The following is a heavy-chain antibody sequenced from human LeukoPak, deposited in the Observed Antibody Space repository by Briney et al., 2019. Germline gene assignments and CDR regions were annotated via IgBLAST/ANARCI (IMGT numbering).Heavy chain of an antibody. CDR3: ARVTLIVVVAWFDP. V-gene: IGHV4-4*02. D-gene: IGHD2-2*01. CDR2: IYHSGST. J-gene: IGHJ5*02. Sequence: PSETLSLTCAVSGGSISSSNWWSWVRQPPGKGLEWIGEIYHSGSTNYNPSLKSRVTISVDKSKNQFSLKLNSVTAADTAVYYCARVTLIVVVAWFDPWGRGTLVIVSS. CDR1: GGSISSSNW.